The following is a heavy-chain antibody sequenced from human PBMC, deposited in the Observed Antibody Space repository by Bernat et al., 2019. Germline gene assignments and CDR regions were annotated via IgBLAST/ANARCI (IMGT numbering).Heavy chain of an antibody. Sequence: QVQLVQSGAEVKKPGASVRVSCKASGHTFTGYAIHWVRQAPGQSLEWMGWIDGGNGGTSYSQKFQGRVTFSRDTSANTVYMDLSSLRSEDTAVYYCTRSKDSGSYYSAQHASLDCWGQGTLVTVSS. CDR3: TRSKDSGSYYSAQHASLDC. V-gene: IGHV1-3*01. J-gene: IGHJ4*02. D-gene: IGHD1-26*01. CDR1: GHTFTGYA. CDR2: IDGGNGGT.